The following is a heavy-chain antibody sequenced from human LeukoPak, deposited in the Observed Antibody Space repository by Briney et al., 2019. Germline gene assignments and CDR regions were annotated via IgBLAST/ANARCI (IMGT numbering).Heavy chain of an antibody. D-gene: IGHD2-15*01. Sequence: PGGSLRLSCAASGFTFSSYWMSWVRQAPGKGLEWVANIKQDGSEKYYVDSVKGRFTISRDNAKNSLYLQMNSLRAEDTAVYYCARARRYLGHCSGGSCYGYFDYWGQGTLVTVSS. V-gene: IGHV3-7*01. CDR2: IKQDGSEK. CDR1: GFTFSSYW. CDR3: ARARRYLGHCSGGSCYGYFDY. J-gene: IGHJ4*02.